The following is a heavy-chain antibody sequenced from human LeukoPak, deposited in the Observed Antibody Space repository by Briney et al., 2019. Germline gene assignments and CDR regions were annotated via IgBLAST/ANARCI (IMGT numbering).Heavy chain of an antibody. CDR3: ARDLVTVTKGFDI. CDR1: DDSFSSHY. D-gene: IGHD4-17*01. Sequence: SETLSLTCAVSDDSFSSHYWTWIRQPPGKGLEWIGYISYIGSTNYNPSLKSRVTISIDTSKNQFSLKLSSVTAADTAVYYCARDLVTVTKGFDIWGQGTMVTVSS. J-gene: IGHJ3*02. CDR2: ISYIGST. V-gene: IGHV4-59*11.